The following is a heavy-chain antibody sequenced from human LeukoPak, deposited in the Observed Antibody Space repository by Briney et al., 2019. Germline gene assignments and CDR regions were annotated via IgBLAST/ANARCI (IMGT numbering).Heavy chain of an antibody. CDR2: ISSSGYTT. D-gene: IGHD3-10*01. V-gene: IGHV3-48*03. CDR1: GFTFYSYE. J-gene: IGHJ4*02. Sequence: GGSLRLSCAASGFTFYSYEMNWVRQAPGEGLEWVSYISSSGYTTHYADSVKGRFTISRDNAKNSLYLQMNSLRAEDTAVYYCATISGSGTFYRGNWGQGKLVTVSS. CDR3: ATISGSGTFYRGN.